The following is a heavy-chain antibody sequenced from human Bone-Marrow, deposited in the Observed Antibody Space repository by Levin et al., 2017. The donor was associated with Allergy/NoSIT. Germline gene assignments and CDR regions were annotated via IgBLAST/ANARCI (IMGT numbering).Heavy chain of an antibody. CDR2: ISYDGSNK. CDR1: GFTFSSYA. Sequence: LSLTCAASGFTFSSYAMHWVRQAPGKGLEWVAVISYDGSNKYYADSVKGRFTISRDNSKNTLYLQMNSLRAEDTAVYYCASYYYDSSGYDPLDYWGQGTLVTVSS. V-gene: IGHV3-30*04. CDR3: ASYYYDSSGYDPLDY. J-gene: IGHJ4*02. D-gene: IGHD3-22*01.